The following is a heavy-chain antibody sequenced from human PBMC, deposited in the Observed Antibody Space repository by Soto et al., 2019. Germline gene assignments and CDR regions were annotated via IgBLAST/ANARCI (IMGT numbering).Heavy chain of an antibody. Sequence: SETLSLTRTVSGGSISSYYWSWIRQPPGKGLEWIGYIYYSGSTNYNPSLKSRVTISVDTSKNQFSLKLSSVTAADTAVYYCARVDVDTAMLDYWGQGTLVTVSS. CDR1: GGSISSYY. CDR3: ARVDVDTAMLDY. D-gene: IGHD5-18*01. CDR2: IYYSGST. J-gene: IGHJ4*02. V-gene: IGHV4-59*01.